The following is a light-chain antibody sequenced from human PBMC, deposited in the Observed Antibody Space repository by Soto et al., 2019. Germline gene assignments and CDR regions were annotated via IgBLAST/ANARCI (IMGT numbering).Light chain of an antibody. V-gene: IGLV1-40*01. CDR1: SSNIGAGYD. CDR2: DNN. CDR3: HSFDHTMSGSMV. J-gene: IGLJ2*01. Sequence: QSVLTQPPSVSGAPGQTVTISCTGSSSNIGAGYDVHWYQQLPGTAPKLVIYDNNNRPSGVPDRFSGSKSGTSASLAITGLQAEDEDDYYCHSFDHTMSGSMVFGGGTKVTVL.